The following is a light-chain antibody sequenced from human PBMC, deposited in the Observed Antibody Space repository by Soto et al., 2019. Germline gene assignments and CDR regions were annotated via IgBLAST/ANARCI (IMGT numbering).Light chain of an antibody. CDR1: QSLLHSNGYNY. Sequence: DIVMTQSPLSLPVTPGEPASISCRSSQSLLHSNGYNYLDWYLQKPGQSPQLLIYLVSFRASGVPDRFSGSGSGTDFTLSISRVEAEDVGVYYCMQAIQTPWTFGQGTKVEIK. J-gene: IGKJ1*01. CDR3: MQAIQTPWT. V-gene: IGKV2-28*01. CDR2: LVS.